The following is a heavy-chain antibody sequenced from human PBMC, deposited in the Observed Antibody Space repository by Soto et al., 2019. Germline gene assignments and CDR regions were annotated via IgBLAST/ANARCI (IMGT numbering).Heavy chain of an antibody. D-gene: IGHD6-6*01. CDR1: GCSISSSSYY. Sequence: SETLSLTCPVSGCSISSSSYYWGWIRQPPGKGLEWIGSIYYSGSTYYNPSLKSRVTISVDTSKNQFSLKLSSVTAADTAVYYCARLRASSSRALDYWGQGTLVTVSS. CDR2: IYYSGST. CDR3: ARLRASSSRALDY. J-gene: IGHJ4*02. V-gene: IGHV4-39*01.